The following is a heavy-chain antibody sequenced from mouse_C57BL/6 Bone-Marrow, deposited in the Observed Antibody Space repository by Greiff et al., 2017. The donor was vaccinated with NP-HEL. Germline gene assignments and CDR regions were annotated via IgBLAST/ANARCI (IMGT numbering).Heavy chain of an antibody. V-gene: IGHV1-63*01. Sequence: QVQLQQSGAELVRPGTSVKMSCKASGYTFTNYWIGWAKQRPGHGLEWIGDIYPGGGYTNYNEKFKGKATLTADKSSSTAYMQFSSLTSEDSAIYYCASRIYYYGYYAMDYWGQGTSVTVSS. CDR1: GYTFTNYW. D-gene: IGHD1-1*01. CDR3: ASRIYYYGYYAMDY. CDR2: IYPGGGYT. J-gene: IGHJ4*01.